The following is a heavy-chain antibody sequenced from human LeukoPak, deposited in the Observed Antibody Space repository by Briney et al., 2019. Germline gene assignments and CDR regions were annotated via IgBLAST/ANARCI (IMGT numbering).Heavy chain of an antibody. CDR3: ARDRYGDYVDY. CDR1: GGSISSGGYY. D-gene: IGHD4-17*01. CDR2: IYYSGST. Sequence: PSETLSLTCTVSGGSISSGGYYWSWIRQHPGKGLEWIGYIYYSGSTYYNTSLKSRVTISVDTSKNQFSLKLSSVTAADTAVYYCARDRYGDYVDYWGQGTLVTVSS. J-gene: IGHJ4*02. V-gene: IGHV4-31*03.